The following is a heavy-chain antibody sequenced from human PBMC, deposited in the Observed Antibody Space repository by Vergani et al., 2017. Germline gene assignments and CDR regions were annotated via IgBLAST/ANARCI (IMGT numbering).Heavy chain of an antibody. V-gene: IGHV3-7*01. CDR1: GFTFSSYW. CDR2: IEQDGLGK. D-gene: IGHD3-10*01. CDR3: AGGRTYYYGRNGKAVLDTCDL. J-gene: IGHJ3*01. Sequence: EVQLVESGGGLVQPGGSLRLSCVSSGFTFSSYWMSWVRQAPGKGPEWVANIEQDGLGKYYLGSVKGRFTISRDNAKNSLYVQMKSLRVEDSAVYYCAGGRTYYYGRNGKAVLDTCDLWGHGTMVIVSS.